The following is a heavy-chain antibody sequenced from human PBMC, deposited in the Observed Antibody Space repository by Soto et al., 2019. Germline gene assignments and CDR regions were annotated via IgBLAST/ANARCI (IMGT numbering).Heavy chain of an antibody. Sequence: QVQLQQWGAGLLKPSETLSLTCAVYGGSFSGYYWSWIRQPPGKGLEWVGEINHSGRTNYNPSLTQTATIAVDPTKNQSSLKLCAVTAAVSGVYSCATLCITMVRGVIKPGARHYCMDGWGKGTTVTVSS. CDR1: GGSFSGYY. CDR3: ATLCITMVRGVIKPGARHYCMDG. V-gene: IGHV4-34*01. CDR2: INHSGRT. D-gene: IGHD3-10*01. J-gene: IGHJ6*03.